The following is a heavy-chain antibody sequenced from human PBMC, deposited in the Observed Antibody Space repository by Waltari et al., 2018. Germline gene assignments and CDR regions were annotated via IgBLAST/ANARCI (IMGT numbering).Heavy chain of an antibody. CDR1: GYTFSNFG. Sequence: QVQLVQSGAEVKKPGASVMFACKASGYTFSNFGINWVRQAPGQGLEWLGWISPYHGAADYNEKFQDRVTMTTATSTKTAYLELRSLSSDDTAVYYCARGGGPRTVVALTFDLWGQGTLVTVSS. V-gene: IGHV1-18*01. CDR3: ARGGGPRTVVALTFDL. D-gene: IGHD2-21*01. J-gene: IGHJ4*02. CDR2: ISPYHGAA.